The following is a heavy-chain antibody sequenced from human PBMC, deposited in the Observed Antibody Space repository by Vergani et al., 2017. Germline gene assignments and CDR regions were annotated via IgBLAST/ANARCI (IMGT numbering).Heavy chain of an antibody. CDR2: TYYSGST. V-gene: IGHV4-39*01. Sequence: QLQLQESGPGLVKPSETLSLTCTVSGGSISSSSYYWGWIRQPPGKGLEWIGSTYYSGSTYYNPSLKSRVTISVDTSKNQFSLKLSAVTAADTAVYYGARQDWYDFWSGDYQGGGRGFDYWGQGTLVTVSS. CDR3: ARQDWYDFWSGDYQGGGRGFDY. J-gene: IGHJ4*02. D-gene: IGHD3-3*01. CDR1: GGSISSSSYY.